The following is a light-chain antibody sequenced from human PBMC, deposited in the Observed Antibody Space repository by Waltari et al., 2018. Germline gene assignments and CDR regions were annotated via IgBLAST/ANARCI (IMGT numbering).Light chain of an antibody. CDR1: SSDVGHYNL. V-gene: IGLV2-23*02. J-gene: IGLJ2*01. CDR3: SSYAGSSKGV. Sequence: QSALPQPASVSGSPGQSITLSCTCTSSDVGHYNLVPWYQQHPGKAPKLMIYAVSKRPSGVSDRFSGSKSGDMASLTISGLQPEDEAEYFCSSYAGSSKGVFGGGTKVTVL. CDR2: AVS.